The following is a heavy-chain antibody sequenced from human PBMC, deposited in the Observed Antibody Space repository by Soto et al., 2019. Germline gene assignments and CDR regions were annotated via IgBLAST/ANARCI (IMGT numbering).Heavy chain of an antibody. CDR3: ARDMRVFGGMDV. Sequence: SETLSLTCTVSGGSITSYYWSWIRQPAGKGLEWIGRIYNTESPTYSPSLKSRVTMSVDTSKNQFSLKLSSVTAADTAVYYCARDMRVFGGMDVWRQGTTVTVSS. CDR2: IYNTESP. D-gene: IGHD3-3*01. CDR1: GGSITSYY. J-gene: IGHJ6*02. V-gene: IGHV4-4*07.